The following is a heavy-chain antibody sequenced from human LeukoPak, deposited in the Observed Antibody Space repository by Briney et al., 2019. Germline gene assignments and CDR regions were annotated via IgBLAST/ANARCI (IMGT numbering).Heavy chain of an antibody. CDR3: ARGWLRVPGYYYYMDV. J-gene: IGHJ6*03. Sequence: XAXXQGXXXMGGIIPIFGTANYAQKFQGRVTITADESTSTAYMELSSLRSEDTAVYYCARGWLRVPGYYYYMDVWGKGTTVTVSS. D-gene: IGHD5-24*01. CDR2: IIPIFGTA. V-gene: IGHV1-69*01.